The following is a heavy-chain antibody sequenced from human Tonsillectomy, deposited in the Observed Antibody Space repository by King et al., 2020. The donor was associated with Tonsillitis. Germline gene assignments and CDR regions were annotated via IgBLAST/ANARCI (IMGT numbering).Heavy chain of an antibody. V-gene: IGHV3-23*04. CDR3: ARLPPNYYDSSGYYYGFDY. CDR1: GFTFSSYA. Sequence: VQLEESGGGLVQPGGSLRLSCAASGFTFSSYAMSWVRQAPGKGLEWVSAISGSGDSTYYAASVKGRFTISRDNSKNTLHLQMNSLRAEDTAVYYCARLPPNYYDSSGYYYGFDYWGQGTLVTVSS. J-gene: IGHJ4*02. D-gene: IGHD3-22*01. CDR2: ISGSGDST.